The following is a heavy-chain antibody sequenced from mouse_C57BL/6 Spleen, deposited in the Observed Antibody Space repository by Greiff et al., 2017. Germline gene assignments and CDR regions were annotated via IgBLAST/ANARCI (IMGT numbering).Heavy chain of an antibody. CDR3: ARLRQFNYYAMDY. V-gene: IGHV1-52*01. CDR2: IDPSDSDT. J-gene: IGHJ4*01. Sequence: QVQLQQSGAELVRPGSSVKLSCKASGYTFTSYWMHWVKQRPIQGLEWIGNIDPSDSDTHYNQKFKDKATLTADKSSSTAYMQLSSLTSEDSAVYDCARLRQFNYYAMDYWGQGTSVTVSS. CDR1: GYTFTSYW. D-gene: IGHD2-4*01.